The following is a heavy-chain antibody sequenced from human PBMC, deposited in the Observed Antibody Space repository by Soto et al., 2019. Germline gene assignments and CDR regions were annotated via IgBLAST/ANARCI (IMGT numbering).Heavy chain of an antibody. CDR3: ARVAYSYGRNDF. CDR1: GFTFSSFS. Sequence: EVQLVESGGGLVQPGGSLRLSCAASGFTFSSFSMNWVRQAPGKGLEWVSFISSSGSPLYYADSVKGRFTISRDNAKNSLYPQMNNLRDQDPALFYCARVAYSYGRNDFWGQGTLVTVSS. V-gene: IGHV3-48*02. CDR2: ISSSGSPL. J-gene: IGHJ4*02. D-gene: IGHD5-18*01.